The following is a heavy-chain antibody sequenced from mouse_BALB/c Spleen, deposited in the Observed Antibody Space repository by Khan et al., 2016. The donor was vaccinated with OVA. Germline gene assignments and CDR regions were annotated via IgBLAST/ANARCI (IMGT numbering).Heavy chain of an antibody. V-gene: IGHV1-7*01. CDR3: ANHGSSSAWFAY. D-gene: IGHD1-1*01. J-gene: IGHJ3*01. CDR2: INPSTGYT. CDR1: DYMFTTYW. Sequence: QVQLKQSGAELAKPGASVKMSCKASDYMFTTYWTHRVKQRPGQGLEWIGYINPSTGYTEYNQKFKDKATLTADKSSSTAYMQLSSLTSEDTAVYYCANHGSSSAWFAYWGQGTLVTVSA.